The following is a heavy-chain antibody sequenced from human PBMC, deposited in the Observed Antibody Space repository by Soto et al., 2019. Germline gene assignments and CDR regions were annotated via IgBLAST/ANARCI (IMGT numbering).Heavy chain of an antibody. J-gene: IGHJ4*02. Sequence: PSETLSLTCTVSGGSISSGGYYWSWIRQHPGKGLEWIGYIYYSGSTYYNPSLKSRVTISVDTSKNQFSLKLSSVTAADTAVYYCASKPRAAAGPIFDYWGQGTLVTVSS. D-gene: IGHD6-13*01. CDR3: ASKPRAAAGPIFDY. V-gene: IGHV4-31*03. CDR2: IYYSGST. CDR1: GGSISSGGYY.